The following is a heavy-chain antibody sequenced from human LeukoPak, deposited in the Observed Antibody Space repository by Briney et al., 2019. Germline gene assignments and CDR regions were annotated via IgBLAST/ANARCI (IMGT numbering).Heavy chain of an antibody. CDR1: GGSISSSSYY. V-gene: IGHV4-39*01. D-gene: IGHD5-18*01. CDR2: IYYSGST. Sequence: SETLSLTCTASGGSISSSSYYWGWIRQPPGKGLEWIGSIYYSGSTYYNPSLKSRVTISVDTSKNQFSLKLSSVTAADTAVYYCARYRAMVNYWGQGTLVTVSS. CDR3: ARYRAMVNY. J-gene: IGHJ4*02.